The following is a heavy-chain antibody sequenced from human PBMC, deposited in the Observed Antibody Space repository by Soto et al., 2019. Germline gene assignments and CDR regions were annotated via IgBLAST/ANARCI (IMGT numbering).Heavy chain of an antibody. J-gene: IGHJ6*02. Sequence: SETLSLTCTVSGGSISSSSYYWGWIRQPPGKGLEWIGSIYYSGSTYYNPSLKSRVTISVDTSKNQFSLKLSSVTAADTAVYYCARHPELSSGYFQYYYYGMDVWGQGTTVTVSS. CDR2: IYYSGST. V-gene: IGHV4-39*01. CDR1: GGSISSSSYY. D-gene: IGHD3-22*01. CDR3: ARHPELSSGYFQYYYYGMDV.